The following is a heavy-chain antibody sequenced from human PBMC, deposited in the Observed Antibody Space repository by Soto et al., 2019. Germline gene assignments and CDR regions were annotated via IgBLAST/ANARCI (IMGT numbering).Heavy chain of an antibody. D-gene: IGHD3-3*01. CDR2: IYHSGST. V-gene: IGHV4-4*02. CDR1: GGSISSSNW. Sequence: PSETLSLTCAVSGGSISSSNWWSWVRQPPGKGLEWIGEIYHSGSTNYNPSLKSRVTISVDKSKNQFSLKLSSVTAADTAVYYCARNRNLNYDFWCGYYPNYYYGMDVWGQGTTVTSP. J-gene: IGHJ6*02. CDR3: ARNRNLNYDFWCGYYPNYYYGMDV.